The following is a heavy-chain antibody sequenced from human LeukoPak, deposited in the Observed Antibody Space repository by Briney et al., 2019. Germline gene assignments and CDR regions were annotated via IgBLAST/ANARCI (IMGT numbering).Heavy chain of an antibody. CDR3: ARDFGPNSIDY. V-gene: IGHV3-7*01. J-gene: IGHJ4*02. CDR1: GFTFGTYW. D-gene: IGHD4/OR15-4a*01. CDR2: LNRDGSEA. Sequence: GGSLRLSCAASGFTFGTYWMSWIRQTPEKGLEWVANLNRDGSEAYYLDSVKGRFTISRDNAKNSVYLQMNSLRADDTAVYYCARDFGPNSIDYWGQGTLVTVSS.